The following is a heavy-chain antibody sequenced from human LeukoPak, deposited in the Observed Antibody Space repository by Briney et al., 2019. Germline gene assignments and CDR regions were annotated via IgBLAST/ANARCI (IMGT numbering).Heavy chain of an antibody. CDR3: ARDPGLRGVMSPYDY. J-gene: IGHJ4*02. CDR1: GFTFSSYE. Sequence: GGSLRLSCAASGFTFSSYEMNWVRQAPGKGLEWVSYIGSSGTIISYADSVKGRFTISRDNAKNSLCLQMNSLRAEDTAVYYCARDPGLRGVMSPYDYWGQGTLVAVSS. CDR2: IGSSGTII. D-gene: IGHD3-10*01. V-gene: IGHV3-48*03.